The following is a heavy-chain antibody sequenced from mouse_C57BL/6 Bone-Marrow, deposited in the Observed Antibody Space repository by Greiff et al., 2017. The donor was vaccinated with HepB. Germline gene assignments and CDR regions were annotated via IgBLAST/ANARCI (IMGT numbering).Heavy chain of an antibody. V-gene: IGHV5-4*01. Sequence: EVKVVESGGGLVKPGGSLKLSCAASGFTFSSYAMSWVRQTPEKRLAWVATISDGGSYTYYPDNGKGRFTISRDNAKNNLYLQMSHLKSEDTAMYYCARDFDYDGGYWGQGTTLTVSS. CDR1: GFTFSSYA. D-gene: IGHD2-4*01. J-gene: IGHJ2*01. CDR3: ARDFDYDGGY. CDR2: ISDGGSYT.